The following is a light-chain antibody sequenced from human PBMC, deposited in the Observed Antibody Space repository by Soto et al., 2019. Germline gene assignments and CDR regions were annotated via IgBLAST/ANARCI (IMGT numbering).Light chain of an antibody. V-gene: IGKV3-20*01. CDR1: QSISANY. CDR3: QHYNSYSEA. Sequence: DIVLTQSPGPLSLSPGERATLSCTASQSISANYLAWYQQKPGQAPRLIIYGVSIRATGIPDRFAGSWSGPDFTLTISSLQPDDVATYYCQHYNSYSEAFGQGTKVDI. CDR2: GVS. J-gene: IGKJ1*01.